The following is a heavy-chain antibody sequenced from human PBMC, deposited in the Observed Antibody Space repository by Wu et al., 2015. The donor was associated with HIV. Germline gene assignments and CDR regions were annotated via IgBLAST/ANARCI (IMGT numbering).Heavy chain of an antibody. J-gene: IGHJ4*02. CDR2: IIPLFDAA. D-gene: IGHD6-13*01. CDR1: GYTFTTYD. Sequence: QVLLEQSGPVLTEPGTSVKVSCKASGYTFTTYDINWVRQAPGQGLEWMGGIIPLFDAATYAQKFQDRVTITADESTSTAYMELNSLRSEDTAVYYCARVYSSTWYDFFDLWGQGTLVTVSS. CDR3: ARVYSSTWYDFFDL. V-gene: IGHV1-69*13.